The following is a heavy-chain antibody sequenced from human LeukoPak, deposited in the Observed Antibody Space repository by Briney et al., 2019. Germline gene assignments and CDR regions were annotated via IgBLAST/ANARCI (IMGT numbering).Heavy chain of an antibody. Sequence: GGSLRLSCAVSGFSFSSFAMTWVRQAPGKGLEWVANIKQDGSEKYYVDSVKGRFTISRDNAKNSLYLQMNSLRAEDTAVYYCARDWSVDTAMVDNFDYWGQGTLVTVSS. D-gene: IGHD5-18*01. V-gene: IGHV3-7*01. CDR2: IKQDGSEK. J-gene: IGHJ4*02. CDR3: ARDWSVDTAMVDNFDY. CDR1: GFSFSSFA.